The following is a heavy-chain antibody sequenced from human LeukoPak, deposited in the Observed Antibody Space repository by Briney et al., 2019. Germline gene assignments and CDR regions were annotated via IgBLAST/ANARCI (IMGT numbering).Heavy chain of an antibody. CDR1: SYTLTSYG. CDR2: ISAYNGNT. Sequence: GASVKVSCKASSYTLTSYGISWVRQAPGQGLEWMGWISAYNGNTNYAQKLQGRVTMTTDTSTSTAYMELRSLRSDDTAVYYCARQRAYYYGSGSYGWFDPWGQGTLVTVSS. J-gene: IGHJ5*02. CDR3: ARQRAYYYGSGSYGWFDP. V-gene: IGHV1-18*01. D-gene: IGHD3-10*01.